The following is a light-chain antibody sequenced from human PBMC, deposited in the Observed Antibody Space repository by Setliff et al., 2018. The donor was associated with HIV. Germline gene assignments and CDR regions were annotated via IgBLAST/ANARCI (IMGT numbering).Light chain of an antibody. CDR3: CSYARGSTYV. Sequence: QSALTQPASVSGSPGQSITISCTGTSSDIGRYNYVSWYQQYPGKGPTLVIFDVSERPSGVSNRFSGSKSGNTASLIISGLQHDDEADYYCCSYARGSTYVFGSGTKVTVL. J-gene: IGLJ1*01. CDR1: SSDIGRYNY. CDR2: DVS. V-gene: IGLV2-14*03.